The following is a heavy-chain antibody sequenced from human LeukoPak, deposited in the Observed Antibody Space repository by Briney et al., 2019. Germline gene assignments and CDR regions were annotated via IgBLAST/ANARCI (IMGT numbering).Heavy chain of an antibody. CDR3: ARDAAGAGIYYDY. CDR2: ISSGGGTT. CDR1: GFTFSTYS. J-gene: IGHJ4*02. Sequence: RGSLRLSCVASGFTFSTYSMNWVRQAPGKGLEWISYISSGGGTTHYADSVKGRFTISRDNAQNSLYLQMNSLRAEDTAMYYCARDAAGAGIYYDYWGQGALVTVSS. D-gene: IGHD6-19*01. V-gene: IGHV3-48*01.